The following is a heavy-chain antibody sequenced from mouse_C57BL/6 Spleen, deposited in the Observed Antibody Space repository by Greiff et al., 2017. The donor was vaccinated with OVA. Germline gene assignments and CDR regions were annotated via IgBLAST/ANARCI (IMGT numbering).Heavy chain of an antibody. CDR3: ARNAYYSKYYAMDY. D-gene: IGHD2-5*01. CDR1: GFTFSDYG. Sequence: EVHLVESGGGLVKPGGSLKLSCAASGFTFSDYGMHWVRQAPEKGLEWVAYISSGSSTIYYADTVKGRFTISRDNAKNTLFLQMTSLRSEDTAMYYCARNAYYSKYYAMDYWGQGTSVTVSS. J-gene: IGHJ4*01. V-gene: IGHV5-17*01. CDR2: ISSGSSTI.